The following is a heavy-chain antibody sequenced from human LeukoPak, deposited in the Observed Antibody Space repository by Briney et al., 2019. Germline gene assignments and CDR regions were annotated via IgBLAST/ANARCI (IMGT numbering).Heavy chain of an antibody. CDR3: ATVIQWGVDY. Sequence: PGGSLRLSCAASGFTFSPYWMTWVRQAPGKGLEWVANMNQDGSEKYYADSVKGRFTISRDNAKNSLYLQMNSLRAEDTAVYYCATVIQWGVDYWGQGTLVTVSS. CDR1: GFTFSPYW. J-gene: IGHJ4*02. D-gene: IGHD5-12*01. CDR2: MNQDGSEK. V-gene: IGHV3-7*01.